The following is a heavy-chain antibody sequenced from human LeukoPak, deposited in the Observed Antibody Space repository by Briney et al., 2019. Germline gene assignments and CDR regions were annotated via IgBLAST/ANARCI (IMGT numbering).Heavy chain of an antibody. CDR1: GFTFSSYW. CDR2: IKQDGSEK. CDR3: ARGRGGYSYGSSFDY. D-gene: IGHD5-18*01. Sequence: GGSLRPSCAASGFTFSSYWMSWVRQAPGKGLEWVANIKQDGSEKYYVDSVKGRFTISRDNAKNSLYLQMNSLRAEDTAVYYCARGRGGYSYGSSFDYWGQGTLVTVSS. J-gene: IGHJ4*02. V-gene: IGHV3-7*01.